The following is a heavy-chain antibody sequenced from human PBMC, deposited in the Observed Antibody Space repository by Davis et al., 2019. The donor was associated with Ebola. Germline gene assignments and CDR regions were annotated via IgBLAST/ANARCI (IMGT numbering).Heavy chain of an antibody. J-gene: IGHJ3*02. Sequence: GGSLRLSCAASGFSVSDKYMSWVRQAPGKGLELVSVIYRDGRTYHADSVKGRFAMSRDNAKNTLHLQMNNLRVEDTAMYYCVKDDANIWFEIWGQGTMVAVSS. CDR2: IYRDGRT. V-gene: IGHV3-53*01. CDR1: GFSVSDKY. D-gene: IGHD2-2*01. CDR3: VKDDANIWFEI.